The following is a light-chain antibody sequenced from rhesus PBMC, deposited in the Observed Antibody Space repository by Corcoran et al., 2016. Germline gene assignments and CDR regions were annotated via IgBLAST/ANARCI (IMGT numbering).Light chain of an antibody. CDR3: QQYSSSVRT. V-gene: IGKV1-22*01. Sequence: DIQMTQSPSSLSASVGDTVTITCRASQSISSWLAWYQQQPGKAPKLLIYKASTLQSGVPSRYSGSGSGTDFTLPISSLQSEDFATYYCQQYSSSVRTFGQGTKVEIK. CDR1: QSISSW. J-gene: IGKJ1*01. CDR2: KAS.